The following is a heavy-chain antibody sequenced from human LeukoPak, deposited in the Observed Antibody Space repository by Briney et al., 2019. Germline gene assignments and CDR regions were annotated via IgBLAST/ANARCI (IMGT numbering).Heavy chain of an antibody. J-gene: IGHJ4*02. Sequence: GGSLRLSCAASGFTFSGYAMSWVRQAPGKGLEWVSTISGSGGSTYYADSVEGRFTISRDNSKNTLYLQMNSLRAEDTAVYYCAKDQKGARGYYEVDYWGQGTLVTVSS. CDR3: AKDQKGARGYYEVDY. CDR2: ISGSGGST. CDR1: GFTFSGYA. V-gene: IGHV3-23*01. D-gene: IGHD1-26*01.